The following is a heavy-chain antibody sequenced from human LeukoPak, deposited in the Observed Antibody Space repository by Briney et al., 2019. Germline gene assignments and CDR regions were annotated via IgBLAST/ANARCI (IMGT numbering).Heavy chain of an antibody. CDR3: ARGWDWIPV. V-gene: IGHV1-18*01. CDR1: GYTFINYG. Sequence: ASVKVSCKASGYTFINYGISWVRQAPGQGLEWMGWISGYNGNTNYAQKLQGRVTLTTDTSTGTAYMELRSLRFDDTAVYYCARGWDWIPVWGQGTLVTVSS. CDR2: ISGYNGNT. D-gene: IGHD3/OR15-3a*01. J-gene: IGHJ4*02.